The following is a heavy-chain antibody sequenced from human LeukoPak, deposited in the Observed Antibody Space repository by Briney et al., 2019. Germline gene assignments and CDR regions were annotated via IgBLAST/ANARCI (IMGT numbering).Heavy chain of an antibody. Sequence: GGSLRLSCAASGFTFSSYSMNWVRQAPGKGLEWVSSISSSSSYIYYADSVKGRFTISRDNAKNSLYLQMNSLRAEDTAVYYCARVWGSSWIGEGAFDIWGQGTMVTVSS. V-gene: IGHV3-21*01. CDR3: ARVWGSSWIGEGAFDI. CDR1: GFTFSSYS. CDR2: ISSSSSYI. J-gene: IGHJ3*02. D-gene: IGHD6-13*01.